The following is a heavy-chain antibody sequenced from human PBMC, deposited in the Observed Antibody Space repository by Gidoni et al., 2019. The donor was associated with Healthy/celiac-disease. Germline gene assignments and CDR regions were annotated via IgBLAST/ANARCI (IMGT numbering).Heavy chain of an antibody. V-gene: IGHV4-38-2*01. Sequence: QVQLQESGPGLVKPSETLSLTCAVSGYSISSGYYWGWIRQPPGKGLEWIVSFYHSGSTYYNPSLKSRVTISVDTSKNQFSLKVNSVTAADTAVYYCAIGWYFFDYWGQGILVTVSS. CDR3: AIGWYFFDY. CDR2: FYHSGST. CDR1: GYSISSGYY. D-gene: IGHD6-19*01. J-gene: IGHJ4*02.